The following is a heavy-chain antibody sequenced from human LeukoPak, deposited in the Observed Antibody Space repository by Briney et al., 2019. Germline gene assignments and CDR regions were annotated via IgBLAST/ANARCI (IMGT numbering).Heavy chain of an antibody. D-gene: IGHD3-22*01. CDR3: ARFAARPNYYDSSGYPKHLDY. V-gene: IGHV1-18*01. Sequence: ASVKVSCKASGYTFINYGISWVRQAPGQGLEWMGWISAYNANTNYAQKLQGRVTMTTDTSTTTAYMELRSLRSDDTAVYYCARFAARPNYYDSSGYPKHLDYWGQGTPVTVSS. CDR2: ISAYNANT. CDR1: GYTFINYG. J-gene: IGHJ4*02.